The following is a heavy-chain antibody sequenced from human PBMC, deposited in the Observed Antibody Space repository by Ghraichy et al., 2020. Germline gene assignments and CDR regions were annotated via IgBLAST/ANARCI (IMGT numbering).Heavy chain of an antibody. D-gene: IGHD6-19*01. CDR2: ISINGRTM. J-gene: IGHJ5*02. V-gene: IGHV3-48*03. Sequence: GGSLRLSCAASGFTFSSYEMDWVRQAPGKGLEWVSYISINGRTMYYADSVKGRFTISRDNAKNSLYLQMNSLRAEDTAVYYCAKEGRVVAGTGWFDPWGPGTLVTVSS. CDR1: GFTFSSYE. CDR3: AKEGRVVAGTGWFDP.